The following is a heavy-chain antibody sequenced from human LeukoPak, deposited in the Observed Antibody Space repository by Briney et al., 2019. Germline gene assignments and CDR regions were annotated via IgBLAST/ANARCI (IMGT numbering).Heavy chain of an antibody. CDR2: IWHDGNIK. V-gene: IGHV3-33*01. CDR1: GLTLSGHG. CDR3: ARVGSGSYFLDAFDI. J-gene: IGHJ3*02. Sequence: GSLRLSCAASGLTLSGHGTHWVRQAPGKGLEWVAIIWHDGNIKYYADSVKGRFIVSRDNYKNTVFLQMNSLRGEDTAVYYCARVGSGSYFLDAFDIWGQGTMVSVSS. D-gene: IGHD1-26*01.